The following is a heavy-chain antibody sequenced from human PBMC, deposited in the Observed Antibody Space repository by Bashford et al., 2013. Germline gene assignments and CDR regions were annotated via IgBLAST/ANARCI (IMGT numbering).Heavy chain of an antibody. J-gene: IGHJ6*02. Sequence: ASVKVSCKASGYTFSDYYLHWVRQAPGQGLEWMGWINPNSGGTNYAQKFQGRVTMTRDTSISTAYMELSRLRSDDSAVYYCARDGYSYVYYYYSLDVWGQGTTVTVSS. CDR1: GYTFSDYY. CDR2: INPNSGGT. D-gene: IGHD5-18*01. V-gene: IGHV1-2*02. CDR3: ARDGYSYVYYYYSLDV.